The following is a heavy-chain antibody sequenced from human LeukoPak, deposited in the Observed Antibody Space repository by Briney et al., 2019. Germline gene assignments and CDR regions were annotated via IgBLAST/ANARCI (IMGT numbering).Heavy chain of an antibody. V-gene: IGHV4-34*01. J-gene: IGHJ5*02. D-gene: IGHD5-24*01. CDR2: INHSGST. CDR3: ARAFSWGDGYKSWLDP. Sequence: SETLSLTCAVYGGSFSGYYWSWIRQPPGKGLECMGEINHSGSTNYNPSLKSRVTISVDTSKTQFSLKLSSVTAADTAVYYCARAFSWGDGYKSWLDPWGQGTLVTVSS. CDR1: GGSFSGYY.